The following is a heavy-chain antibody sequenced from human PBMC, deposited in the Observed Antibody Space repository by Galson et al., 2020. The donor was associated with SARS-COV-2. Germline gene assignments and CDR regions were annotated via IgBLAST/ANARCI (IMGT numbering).Heavy chain of an antibody. CDR3: ARRGLGDFWGGYQYYFDY. Sequence: GESLKISCKGSGYSFTSYWIGWVRHMPGKGLEWMGIIYPGDSDPSSTPSFQGQPTISADKSISTAYLQWSSLKASDTAMYYGARRGLGDFWGGYQYYFDYWGQGTLVTVSS. CDR1: GYSFTSYW. D-gene: IGHD3-3*01. CDR2: IYPGDSDP. J-gene: IGHJ4*02. V-gene: IGHV5-51*01.